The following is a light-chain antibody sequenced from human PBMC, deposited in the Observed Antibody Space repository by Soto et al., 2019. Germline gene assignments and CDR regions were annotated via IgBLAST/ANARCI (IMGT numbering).Light chain of an antibody. CDR3: SSYTSSSTWV. J-gene: IGLJ3*02. CDR2: EVS. Sequence: QSVLTQPASVSASPGQSITISCTGTSSDVGGYNYVSWYQQHPGKAPKLMIFEVSNRPSGVSNRLSGSKSGNTASLTISGLQAEDEADYYCSSYTSSSTWVFGGGTQLTVL. CDR1: SSDVGGYNY. V-gene: IGLV2-14*01.